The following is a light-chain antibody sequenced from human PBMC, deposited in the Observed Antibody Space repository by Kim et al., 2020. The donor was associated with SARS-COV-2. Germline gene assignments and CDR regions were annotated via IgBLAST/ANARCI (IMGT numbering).Light chain of an antibody. CDR3: QQYDKSPLP. Sequence: EIVLTQSPGTLSLSPGERATLSCRASQSVSSSYLAWYQQKPGQAPRLLIYGASSRAAGIPDRFCGSGSGTDFTLTISRLEPEDFAVYYCQQYDKSPLPFGGGTKVDIK. CDR1: QSVSSSY. V-gene: IGKV3-20*01. J-gene: IGKJ4*01. CDR2: GAS.